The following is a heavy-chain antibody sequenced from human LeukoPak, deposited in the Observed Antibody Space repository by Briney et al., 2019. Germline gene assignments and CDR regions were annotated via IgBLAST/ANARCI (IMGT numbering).Heavy chain of an antibody. V-gene: IGHV4-39*07. CDR3: ARDVSSWLDN. CDR1: GGSISSSIHY. CDR2: IYYNGNS. J-gene: IGHJ4*02. D-gene: IGHD6-13*01. Sequence: PSETLSLICTVSGGSISSSIHYWGWIRQPPGKGLEWIGSIYYNGNSYYKQSLKSRVTISLDTSKNQLSLILNSVTAADTAVYYCARDVSSWLDNWGQGTLVTVSS.